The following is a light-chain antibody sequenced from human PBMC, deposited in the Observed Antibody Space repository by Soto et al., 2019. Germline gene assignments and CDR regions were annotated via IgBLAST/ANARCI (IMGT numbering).Light chain of an antibody. J-gene: IGKJ5*01. V-gene: IGKV1D-13*01. CDR1: QGISSA. Sequence: AIQLTQSPSSLSASVGDRFTITCRASQGISSALAWYQQKPGKATKLLIYGASSLESGVPSRFGGSGSGTDFTLTISSLQPEDFATYYSQQFNKYPLTFGKGTRLDIK. CDR3: QQFNKYPLT. CDR2: GAS.